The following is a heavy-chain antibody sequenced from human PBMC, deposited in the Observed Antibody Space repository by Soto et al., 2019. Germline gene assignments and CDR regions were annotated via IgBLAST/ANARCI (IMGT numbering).Heavy chain of an antibody. D-gene: IGHD2-15*01. Sequence: SETLSLTCSVSGGSISGYDLSWIRQPTGKGLEWIGYIYYSGSTNYNPSLKSRVTISVDTSKNQFSLKLSSVTAADTAVYYCAREAEGCTGGSCYSRGFDPWGQGTLVTVSS. CDR2: IYYSGST. CDR3: AREAEGCTGGSCYSRGFDP. CDR1: GGSISGYD. V-gene: IGHV4-59*12. J-gene: IGHJ5*02.